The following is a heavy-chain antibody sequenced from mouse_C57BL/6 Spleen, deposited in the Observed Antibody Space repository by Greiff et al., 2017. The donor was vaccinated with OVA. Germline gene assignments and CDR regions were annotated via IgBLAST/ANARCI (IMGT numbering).Heavy chain of an antibody. CDR3: ASRLRPYAMDY. V-gene: IGHV3-6*01. D-gene: IGHD1-2*01. Sequence: ESGPGLVKPSQSLSLTCSVTGYSITSGYYWNWIRQFPGNKLEWMGYISYDGSNNYNPSLKNRISITRDPSKNQFFLKLNSVTNEDTATYYCASRLRPYAMDYWDQGTSVTVSS. CDR1: GYSITSGYY. CDR2: ISYDGSN. J-gene: IGHJ4*01.